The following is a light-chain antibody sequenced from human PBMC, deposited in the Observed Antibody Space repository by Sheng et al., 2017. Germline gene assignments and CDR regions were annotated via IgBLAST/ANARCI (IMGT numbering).Light chain of an antibody. Sequence: IVMTQSPDSLAVSLGERATINCKSSRTVLYISNNNNYLAWYQQKPGQPPKLLISWASIRESGVSDRFSGSGSGTDFTLTISSLQAEDVAVYYCQQYYTIPLTFGGGTKVEI. CDR1: RTVLYISNNNNY. CDR2: WAS. CDR3: QQYYTIPLT. V-gene: IGKV4-1*01. J-gene: IGKJ4*01.